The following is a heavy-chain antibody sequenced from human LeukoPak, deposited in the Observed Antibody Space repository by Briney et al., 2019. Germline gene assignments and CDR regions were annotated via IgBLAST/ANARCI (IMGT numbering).Heavy chain of an antibody. D-gene: IGHD6-13*01. CDR2: ICDDGST. CDR3: AKVSGSSWYLLDY. V-gene: IGHV3-53*05. CDR1: GFTVSTDY. Sequence: GGSLRLSCAVSGFTVSTDYMNWVRQAPGKGLEWVSLICDDGSTYYADSVKGRFTISRDNSKNSLYLQMNSLRTEDTALYYCAKVSGSSWYLLDYWGQGTLVTVSS. J-gene: IGHJ4*02.